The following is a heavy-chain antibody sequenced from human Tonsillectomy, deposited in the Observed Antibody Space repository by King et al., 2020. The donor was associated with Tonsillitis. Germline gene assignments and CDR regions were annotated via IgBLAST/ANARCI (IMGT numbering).Heavy chain of an antibody. CDR3: ARQFSGWYFWLDP. Sequence: LQLQESGPGLVKPSETLSLTCTVSDGSISSSSYYWGWIRQPPGKGLEWIGRIYYSGTTYYNPSLKIRVTISVDTSKNQFSLKVSSVTAADTAVFYCARQFSGWYFWLDPWGQGTLVTVSS. D-gene: IGHD6-19*01. CDR1: DGSISSSSYY. J-gene: IGHJ5*02. V-gene: IGHV4-39*01. CDR2: IYYSGTT.